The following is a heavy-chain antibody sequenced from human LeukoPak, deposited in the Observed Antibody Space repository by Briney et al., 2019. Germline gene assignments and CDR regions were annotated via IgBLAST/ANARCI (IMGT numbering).Heavy chain of an antibody. CDR3: ARVTEGGSLSFYGFDY. D-gene: IGHD3-16*01. V-gene: IGHV1-18*01. J-gene: IGHJ4*02. Sequence: ASVKVSCKASGYTFTSYGISWVRQAPGQGLEWMGWISAYNGNTNYAQKLQGRVTMTTDTSTSTAYMELRSLRSDDTAVYYCARVTEGGSLSFYGFDYWGQGTLVTVSS. CDR1: GYTFTSYG. CDR2: ISAYNGNT.